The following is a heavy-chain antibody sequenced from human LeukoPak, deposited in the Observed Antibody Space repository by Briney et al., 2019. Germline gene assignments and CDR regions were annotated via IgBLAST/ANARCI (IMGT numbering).Heavy chain of an antibody. D-gene: IGHD3-9*01. J-gene: IGHJ4*02. Sequence: GGSLRLTCATSGFTFSSYAMSWVRQAPGKGLEWVSGIGASGGSTYYADSVKGRFTISRDNSKNTLYLQMNSLRTEDTAVYYCAKAEGYDILTGLDYWGQGTLVTVSS. CDR1: GFTFSSYA. V-gene: IGHV3-23*01. CDR3: AKAEGYDILTGLDY. CDR2: IGASGGST.